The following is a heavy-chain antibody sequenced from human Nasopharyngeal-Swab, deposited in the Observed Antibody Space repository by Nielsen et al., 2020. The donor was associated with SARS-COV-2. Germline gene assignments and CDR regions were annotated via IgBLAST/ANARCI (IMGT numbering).Heavy chain of an antibody. V-gene: IGHV1-18*04. J-gene: IGHJ4*02. D-gene: IGHD2-21*02. Sequence: GSVKVSCKASGYTFTSYGISWVRQAPGQGLEWMGWISAYNGNTNYAQKLQGRVTMTTDTSTSTAYMELRSLRSDDTAVYYCARLSYCGGDCYWSFIDYWGQGTLVTVSS. CDR1: GYTFTSYG. CDR3: ARLSYCGGDCYWSFIDY. CDR2: ISAYNGNT.